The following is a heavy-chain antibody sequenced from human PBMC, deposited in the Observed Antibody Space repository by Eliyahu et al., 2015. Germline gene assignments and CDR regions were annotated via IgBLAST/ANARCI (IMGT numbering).Heavy chain of an antibody. D-gene: IGHD5-12*01. J-gene: IGHJ6*02. CDR3: ARDRRVATTFYGLDV. CDR2: IYSSGST. Sequence: GPRLVKPSETLSLTCSVSGGSMSGFYWNWVRQTPGKGLEWIGLIYSSGSTTYNPFLKTRVTIALDMTKSQFSLKLTSVTAADPAVYYCARDRRVATTFYGLDVWGQGTTVTVSS. V-gene: IGHV4-59*01. CDR1: GGSMSGFY.